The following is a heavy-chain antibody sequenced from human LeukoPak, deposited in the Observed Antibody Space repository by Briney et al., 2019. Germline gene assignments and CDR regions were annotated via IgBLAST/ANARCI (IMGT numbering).Heavy chain of an antibody. CDR1: GFTFSSYW. CDR3: ARGITIFGVVISLYYFDY. CDR2: INSDGSST. V-gene: IGHV3-74*01. Sequence: GGSLRLSCAASGFTFSSYWMPWVRQAPGKGLVWVSRINSDGSSTSYADSVKGRFTISRDNAKNTLYLQMNSLRAEDTAVYYCARGITIFGVVISLYYFDYWGQGTLVTVSS. J-gene: IGHJ4*02. D-gene: IGHD3-3*01.